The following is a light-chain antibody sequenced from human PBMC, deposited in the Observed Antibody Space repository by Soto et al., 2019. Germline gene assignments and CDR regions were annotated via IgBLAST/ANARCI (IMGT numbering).Light chain of an antibody. CDR1: QSVSSY. J-gene: IGKJ2*01. CDR3: QQRSNWPLSKYT. CDR2: DAS. V-gene: IGKV3-11*01. Sequence: EIVLTQSPATLSLSPGERATLSCRASQSVSSYLAWYQQKPCQAPRLLIYDASNRATGIPARFSGSGSGTDFTLTISSLEREDFAVYYCQQRSNWPLSKYTVGQGTKLEIK.